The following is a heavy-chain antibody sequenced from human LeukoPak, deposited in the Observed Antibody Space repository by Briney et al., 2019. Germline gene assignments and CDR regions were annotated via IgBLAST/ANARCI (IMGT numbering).Heavy chain of an antibody. CDR2: ISYDGSNK. D-gene: IGHD3-10*01. J-gene: IGHJ4*02. V-gene: IGHV3-30*18. Sequence: PGRSLRLSCAASGFTFSSYGMHWVRQAPGKGLEWVAVISYDGSNKYYADSVKGRFTISRDNSKNTLYLQMYSLRAEDTAVYYCAKDDGSGSYYKGYFDYWGQGTLVTVSS. CDR1: GFTFSSYG. CDR3: AKDDGSGSYYKGYFDY.